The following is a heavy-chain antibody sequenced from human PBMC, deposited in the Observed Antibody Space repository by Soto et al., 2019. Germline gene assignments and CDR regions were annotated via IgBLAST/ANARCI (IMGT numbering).Heavy chain of an antibody. CDR3: ARVAPSNYGMDV. V-gene: IGHV3-33*01. J-gene: IGHJ6*02. CDR1: GFTFSSYG. CDR2: IWYDGSEK. D-gene: IGHD2-2*01. Sequence: QMQLVESGGGVVQPGRSLRLSCGVSGFTFSSYGMHWVRQAPGKGLEWVAVIWYDGSEKYYGDSVKGRFTISRDKSKNTLYLQMDSLRAEDTAVYYCARVAPSNYGMDVWGQGTTVTVSS.